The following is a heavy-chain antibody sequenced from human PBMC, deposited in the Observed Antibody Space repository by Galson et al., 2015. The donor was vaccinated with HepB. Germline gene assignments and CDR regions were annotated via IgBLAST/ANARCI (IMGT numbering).Heavy chain of an antibody. CDR3: ARGNTGITGTLRY. D-gene: IGHD1/OR15-1a*01. CDR1: GFTFSSYW. J-gene: IGHJ4*02. CDR2: IKQDGSEK. Sequence: SLRLSCAASGFTFSSYWMSWVRQAPGKGLEWVANIKQDGSEKYYVDSVKGRFTISRDNAKDSLYLQMNSLRAEDTAVYYCARGNTGITGTLRYWGQGTLVTVSS. V-gene: IGHV3-7*03.